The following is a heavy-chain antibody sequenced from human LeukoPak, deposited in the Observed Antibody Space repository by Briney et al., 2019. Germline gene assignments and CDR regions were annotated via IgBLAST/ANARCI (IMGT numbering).Heavy chain of an antibody. CDR3: AKDPYSYGRGEYFDY. Sequence: GGTLRLSCAASGFTFSSYGMSWVRQAPGKGLEWVSAISGSGGSTYYADSVKGRFTISRDNSKNTLYLQMNSLRAEDTAVYYCAKDPYSYGRGEYFDYWGKGTTVTVSS. D-gene: IGHD5-18*01. V-gene: IGHV3-23*01. CDR2: ISGSGGST. CDR1: GFTFSSYG. J-gene: IGHJ4*03.